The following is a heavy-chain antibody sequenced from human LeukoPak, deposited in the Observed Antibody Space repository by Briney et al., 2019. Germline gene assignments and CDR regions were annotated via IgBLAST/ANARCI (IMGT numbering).Heavy chain of an antibody. J-gene: IGHJ4*02. CDR3: ARDPAHDSGAQLGDY. CDR2: IWYDGSNK. CDR1: GFTFSTYG. D-gene: IGHD3-22*01. V-gene: IGHV3-33*01. Sequence: AGGSLRLSCAASGFTFSTYGMHWVRQAPGKGLEWVAVIWYDGSNKYYADSVKGRFTISRDNSKNTLYLQMDSLRAEDTAVYYCARDPAHDSGAQLGDYWGQGTLVTVSS.